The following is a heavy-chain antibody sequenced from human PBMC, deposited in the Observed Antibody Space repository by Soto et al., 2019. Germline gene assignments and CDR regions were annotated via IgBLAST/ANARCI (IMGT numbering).Heavy chain of an antibody. Sequence: GGSLRLSCTASGFTFGDYAMSWFRQAPGKGLEWVGFIRIKAYVGTTEYAASVKGRFTISRDDSKSIAYLQMNSLKTEDTAVYYCTRGEVLRYFDWLSYSPLDYWGQGTLVTVSS. V-gene: IGHV3-49*03. CDR1: GFTFGDYA. CDR2: IRIKAYVGTT. CDR3: TRGEVLRYFDWLSYSPLDY. J-gene: IGHJ4*02. D-gene: IGHD3-9*01.